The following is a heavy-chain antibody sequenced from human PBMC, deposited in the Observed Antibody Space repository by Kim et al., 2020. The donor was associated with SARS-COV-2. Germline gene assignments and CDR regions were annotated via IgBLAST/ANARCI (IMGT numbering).Heavy chain of an antibody. CDR3: ARGGSIQLHKPRTYYYDSSSYYEGGIWT. J-gene: IGHJ4*02. D-gene: IGHD3-22*01. V-gene: IGHV3-30-3*01. Sequence: GGSLRLSCAASGFTFSSYAMHWVRQAPGKGLEWVAVISYDGSNKYYADSVKGRFTISRDNSKNTLYLQMNSLRAEDTAVYYCARGGSIQLHKPRTYYYDSSSYYEGGIWTWGQGALVTVSS. CDR2: ISYDGSNK. CDR1: GFTFSSYA.